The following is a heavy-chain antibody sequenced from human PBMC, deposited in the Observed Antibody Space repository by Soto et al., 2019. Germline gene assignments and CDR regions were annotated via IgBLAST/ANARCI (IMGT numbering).Heavy chain of an antibody. CDR1: GFTFSDYY. D-gene: IGHD6-13*01. CDR2: ISSSGSTI. Sequence: QVQLVESGGGLVKPGGSLRLSCAASGFTFSDYYMSWIRQAPGKGLEWVSYISSSGSTIYYADSVKGRFTISRDNSKNTLYLQMNSLRAEDTAVYYCAKDKIAAADFYFDYWGQGTLVTVSS. J-gene: IGHJ4*02. V-gene: IGHV3-11*04. CDR3: AKDKIAAADFYFDY.